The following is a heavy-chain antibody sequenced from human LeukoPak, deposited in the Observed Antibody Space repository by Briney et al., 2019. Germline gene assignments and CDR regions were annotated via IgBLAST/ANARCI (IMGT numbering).Heavy chain of an antibody. J-gene: IGHJ3*02. CDR3: ARDVPAGSDAFDI. V-gene: IGHV4-59*01. CDR1: GGSISSYY. Sequence: SETLPLTCTVSGGSISSYYWRWIRQPPGKGLEWIGYIYYSGSTNYNPSLKSRVTISVDTSKNQFSLKLSSVTAADTAVYYCARDVPAGSDAFDIWGQGTMVTVSS. D-gene: IGHD2-2*01. CDR2: IYYSGST.